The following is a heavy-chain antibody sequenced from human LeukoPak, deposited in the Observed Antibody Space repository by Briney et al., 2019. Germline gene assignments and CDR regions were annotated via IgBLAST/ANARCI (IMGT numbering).Heavy chain of an antibody. CDR3: AREGWELRVVNY. D-gene: IGHD1-26*01. CDR2: IYYSGST. V-gene: IGHV4-39*07. Sequence: PSETLSLTCTVSGGSISSSSYYWGWIRQPPGKGLEWIGSIYYSGSTYYNPSLKSRVTISVDTSKNQFSLKLSSVTAADTAVYYCAREGWELRVVNYWGQGTLATVSS. CDR1: GGSISSSSYY. J-gene: IGHJ4*02.